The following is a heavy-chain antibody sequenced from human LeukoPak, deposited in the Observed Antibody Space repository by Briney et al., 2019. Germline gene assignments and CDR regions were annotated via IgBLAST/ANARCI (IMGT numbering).Heavy chain of an antibody. J-gene: IGHJ4*02. V-gene: IGHV1-18*01. Sequence: ASVKVSCKPSGYTFTSYGISWVRQAPGQGLEWMGWISAYNGNTNYAQKLQGRVTMTTDTPTSTAYMELRSLRSDDTAVYYWARDRADYGVYYFDYWGQGTLVTVSS. CDR2: ISAYNGNT. CDR3: ARDRADYGVYYFDY. CDR1: GYTFTSYG. D-gene: IGHD4/OR15-4a*01.